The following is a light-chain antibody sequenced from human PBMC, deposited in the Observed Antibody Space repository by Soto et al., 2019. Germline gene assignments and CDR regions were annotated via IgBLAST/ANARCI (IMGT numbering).Light chain of an antibody. Sequence: DIQMTQSPSSLSASVGNTVTITCRASESISTYLTWYQQKPGKAPKLLIYAKYSLQSGVPSRFSGSGSGTDSPLHIRRLKPEDFAGYCCQQSNHMPWKIGQGPTV. CDR2: AKY. CDR3: QQSNHMPWK. J-gene: IGKJ1*01. CDR1: ESISTY. V-gene: IGKV1-39*01.